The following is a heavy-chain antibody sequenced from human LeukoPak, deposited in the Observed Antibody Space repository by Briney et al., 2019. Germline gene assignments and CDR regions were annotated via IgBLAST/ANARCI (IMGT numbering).Heavy chain of an antibody. V-gene: IGHV4-59*01. Sequence: ASETLSLTCTISGGSINNSYWSWIRQPPGKGLEWIGYIYYSGSTNYNPSLKSRVTISVDTSKNQFSLKLSSVTAADTAVYYCARVLRPRPQLSTIDYWGQGTLVTVSS. J-gene: IGHJ4*02. CDR3: ARVLRPRPQLSTIDY. D-gene: IGHD1-1*01. CDR2: IYYSGST. CDR1: GGSINNSY.